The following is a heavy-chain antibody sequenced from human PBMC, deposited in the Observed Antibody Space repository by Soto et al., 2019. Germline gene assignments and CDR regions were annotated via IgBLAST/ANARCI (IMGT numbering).Heavy chain of an antibody. Sequence: PSETLSLTCTVSGGSISSYYWRWFRQSPGKRMEWIGYVHHSWGSSYNPSLQSRVAISLDTSKSQFSLKVTSVTATDTAVYYCARQGFGPLHGLVDVWGQGTTVTVSS. V-gene: IGHV4-59*08. CDR2: VHHSWGS. D-gene: IGHD3-10*01. CDR1: GGSISSYY. J-gene: IGHJ6*02. CDR3: ARQGFGPLHGLVDV.